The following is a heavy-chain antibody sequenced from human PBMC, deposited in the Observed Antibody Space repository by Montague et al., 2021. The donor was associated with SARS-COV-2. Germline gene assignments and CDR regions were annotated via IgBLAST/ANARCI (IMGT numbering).Heavy chain of an antibody. V-gene: IGHV4-39*01. CDR1: GGSISSSSYY. D-gene: IGHD6-19*01. CDR3: ARQENSSGWFKPDAFDI. J-gene: IGHJ3*02. CDR2: IYYSGST. Sequence: SETLSLTCTVSGGSISSSSYYWGWIRQPPGKGLEWIGSIYYSGSTYYNRSPKSRATISVDTSKNQFSLKLSSVTAADTAVYYCARQENSSGWFKPDAFDIWGQGTMVTVSS.